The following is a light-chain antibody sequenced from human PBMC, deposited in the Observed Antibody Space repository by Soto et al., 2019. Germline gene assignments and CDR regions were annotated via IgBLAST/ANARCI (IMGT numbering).Light chain of an antibody. J-gene: IGKJ1*01. CDR2: GAS. CDR1: QSVSSY. Sequence: EIVMTQSPATLSVSPVERATLSCRASQSVSSYLAWYQQKPGQAPRLLIYGASTRATGIPARFSGSGSGTDFTLTISRLDPEDFAVYYCQQYGSSPSFGQGTKVDIK. CDR3: QQYGSSPS. V-gene: IGKV3-15*01.